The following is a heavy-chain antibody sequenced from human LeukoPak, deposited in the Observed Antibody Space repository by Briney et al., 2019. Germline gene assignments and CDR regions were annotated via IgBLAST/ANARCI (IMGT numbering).Heavy chain of an antibody. V-gene: IGHV3-11*04. Sequence: PGGSLRLSCAASGFTFSDYYMSWIRQAPGKGLVWVSYISSSGSTIYYADSVKDRFTVSRDNAKNSLYLQMNALRAEDTAVYYCAKTYYYDVGNYWGQGTLVIVSS. CDR1: GFTFSDYY. D-gene: IGHD3-22*01. J-gene: IGHJ4*02. CDR2: ISSSGSTI. CDR3: AKTYYYDVGNY.